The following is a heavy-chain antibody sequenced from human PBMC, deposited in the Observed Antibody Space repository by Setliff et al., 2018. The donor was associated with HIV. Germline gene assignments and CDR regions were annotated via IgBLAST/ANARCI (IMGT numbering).Heavy chain of an antibody. V-gene: IGHV3-48*01. Sequence: EASGFTFSTYAMNWVRHAPGKGLEWVAQISSSGFPIYYADSVRGRFTASRDNGKNSLFLQMNSLRAEDTAVYYCVRGTLDFWGQGNLVTVSS. CDR1: GFTFSTYA. CDR3: VRGTLDF. CDR2: ISSSGFPI. J-gene: IGHJ4*02.